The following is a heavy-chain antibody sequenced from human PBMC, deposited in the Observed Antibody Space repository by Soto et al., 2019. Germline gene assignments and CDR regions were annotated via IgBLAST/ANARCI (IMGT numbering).Heavy chain of an antibody. V-gene: IGHV1-18*04. D-gene: IGHD2-2*01. Sequence: ASVKVSFKASPYIFTSYGLTWVRRAPGQGLEWMGWINAYNGNTNYAQNFQGRLTMTTETSTSTAYLEVRSLTSDDTAVYYCARSSSPAGTFDIWGQGTMVTVSS. J-gene: IGHJ3*02. CDR2: INAYNGNT. CDR1: PYIFTSYG. CDR3: ARSSSPAGTFDI.